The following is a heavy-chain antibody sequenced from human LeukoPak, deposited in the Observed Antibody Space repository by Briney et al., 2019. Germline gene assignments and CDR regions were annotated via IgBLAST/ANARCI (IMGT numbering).Heavy chain of an antibody. CDR1: GFTVSSNY. Sequence: RGSLRLSCAASGFTVSSNYMSWVRQAPGKGLEWVSGIYSGGSTYYADSVKGRFTISRDNSKNTLYLQMNSLRAEDTAVYYCARARVSSGWYGFFDYWGQGTLVIVSS. V-gene: IGHV3-53*01. D-gene: IGHD6-19*01. CDR2: IYSGGST. J-gene: IGHJ4*02. CDR3: ARARVSSGWYGFFDY.